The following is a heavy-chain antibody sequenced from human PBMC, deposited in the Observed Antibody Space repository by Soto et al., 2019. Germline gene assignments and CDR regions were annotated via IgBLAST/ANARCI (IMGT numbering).Heavy chain of an antibody. CDR2: IYYSGST. D-gene: IGHD3-10*01. CDR1: GGSISSYY. J-gene: IGHJ4*02. V-gene: IGHV4-59*12. CDR3: ARGPIYYGSSV. Sequence: SETLSLTCTVTGGSISSYYWSWIRQPPGKGLEWIGYIYYSGSTNYNPSLKSRVTISVDTSKNQFSLKLSSVPAADAAVYYCARGPIYYGSSVWGQGIPVTVSS.